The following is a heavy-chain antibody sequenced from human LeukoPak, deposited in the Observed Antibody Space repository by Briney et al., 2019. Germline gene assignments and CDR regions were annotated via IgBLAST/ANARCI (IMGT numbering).Heavy chain of an antibody. CDR2: IYSGAGS. CDR1: GFTVSDSY. V-gene: IGHV3-53*01. D-gene: IGHD2-8*01. J-gene: IGHJ4*02. CDR3: AKGGNGALDY. Sequence: GGSLRLYCAASGFTVSDSYMTWVGQAPGKGLDWVSVIYSGAGSYYADSVKGRFTISRDNSKNTVYLQMNSLRDEDTAIYYWAKGGNGALDYWGRGTLVTVSS.